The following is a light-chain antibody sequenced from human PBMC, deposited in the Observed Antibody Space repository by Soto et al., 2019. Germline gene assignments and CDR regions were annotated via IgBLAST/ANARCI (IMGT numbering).Light chain of an antibody. V-gene: IGKV1-39*01. CDR1: QSIGKH. Sequence: DIQMTQSPSSLSASVGDRVTITCRASQSIGKHLNWYQQKPGKAPKFLIYSVSSLQSGVPSSFSGSGSGTDFTLTINSLQPEDFATYYCQQGYTSSITFGQGTRLEIK. CDR3: QQGYTSSIT. J-gene: IGKJ5*01. CDR2: SVS.